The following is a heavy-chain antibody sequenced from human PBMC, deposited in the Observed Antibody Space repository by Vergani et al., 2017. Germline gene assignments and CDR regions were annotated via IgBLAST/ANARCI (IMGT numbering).Heavy chain of an antibody. CDR3: ASYVDTAMK. V-gene: IGHV3-7*01. J-gene: IGHJ4*02. Sequence: EVQLVESGGGLVQPGGSLRLSCAASGFTFSSYWMSWVRQAPGKGLEWVANIKQDGSEKYYVDSVTGRFTISRDNSKNTLYLQMNSLRAEDTAVYYCASYVDTAMKWGQGTLVTVSS. CDR2: IKQDGSEK. D-gene: IGHD5-18*01. CDR1: GFTFSSYW.